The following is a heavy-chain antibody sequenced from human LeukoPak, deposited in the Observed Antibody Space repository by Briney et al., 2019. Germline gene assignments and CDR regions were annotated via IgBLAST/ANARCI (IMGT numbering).Heavy chain of an antibody. Sequence: GGSLRLSCAASGFIFSSYAMSWVRHAPGKGLEWVSYISSSGSTIYYADSVKGRFTISRDNAKNSLYLQMNSLRAEDTAVYYCARGPRRELWFGEFNWFDPWGQGTLVTVSS. CDR2: ISSSGSTI. CDR3: ARGPRRELWFGEFNWFDP. J-gene: IGHJ5*02. CDR1: GFIFSSYA. V-gene: IGHV3-48*04. D-gene: IGHD3-10*01.